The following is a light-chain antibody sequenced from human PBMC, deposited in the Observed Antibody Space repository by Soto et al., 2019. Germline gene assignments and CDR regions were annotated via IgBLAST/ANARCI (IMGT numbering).Light chain of an antibody. J-gene: IGLJ2*01. V-gene: IGLV2-14*01. CDR3: SSDTSSSTLIV. CDR2: DVS. Sequence: QSALTQPASVSGSPGQSITISCTGTSSDVCGYNYVSWYQQHPGKAPKLMIYDVSNRRSRVSNRFSGSKSGNTASLTVSGLKAEDEADYYCSSDTSSSTLIVFGGRTKLTV. CDR1: SSDVCGYNY.